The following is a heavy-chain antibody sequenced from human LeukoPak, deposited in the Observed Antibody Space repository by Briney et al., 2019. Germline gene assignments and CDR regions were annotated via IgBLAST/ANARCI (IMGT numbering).Heavy chain of an antibody. D-gene: IGHD3-10*01. CDR1: GFTFADYS. CDR2: INWSSDAI. CDR3: ARRARGSVRPFDY. V-gene: IGHV3-9*03. Sequence: GGSLRLSCAGFGFTFADYSIYWVRQAPGKGLEWVSGINWSSDAIVYADSVKGRFIISRDNAKSSLYLQMNHLRPEDMGFYYCARRARGSVRPFDYWGQGTLVTVSS. J-gene: IGHJ4*02.